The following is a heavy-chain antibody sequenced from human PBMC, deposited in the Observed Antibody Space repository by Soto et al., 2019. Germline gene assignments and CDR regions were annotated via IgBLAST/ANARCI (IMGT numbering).Heavy chain of an antibody. CDR1: GLTVSSNY. V-gene: IGHV3-53*04. J-gene: IGHJ6*02. CDR3: ARGPYGTGGDYYYGMDV. Sequence: EVQLEESGGGLVQPGGSLRLSCAVSGLTVSSNYMSWVRQAPGKGLEWVSVLYSGGDTYYADSVRGRFTISRHNSKNTLFLQMISLRAEDTAVYYCARGPYGTGGDYYYGMDVWGQGTTVTVSS. CDR2: LYSGGDT. D-gene: IGHD3-10*01.